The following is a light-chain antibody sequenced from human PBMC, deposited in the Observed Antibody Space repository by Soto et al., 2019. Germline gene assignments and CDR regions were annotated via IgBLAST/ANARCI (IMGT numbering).Light chain of an antibody. CDR3: QQRSNWPLT. CDR1: QSVSSY. V-gene: IGKV3-11*01. CDR2: DAS. Sequence: EIVLTQSPATLSLSPGERATLSCRASQSVSSYLAWYQQKPGQAPRLPIYDASNRATGIPARFSGSGSGTDFTLTISSLEPEDFVVYYCQQRSNWPLTFGGGTKVEIK. J-gene: IGKJ4*01.